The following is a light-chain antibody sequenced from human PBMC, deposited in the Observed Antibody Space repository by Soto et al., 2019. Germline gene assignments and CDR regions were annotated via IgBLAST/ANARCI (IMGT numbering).Light chain of an antibody. CDR2: DAS. CDR3: QHRSNWPPFT. CDR1: QSVSNY. J-gene: IGKJ3*01. Sequence: EIVLTQSPATLSLSPGERATLSCRASQSVSNYLAWYQQKPGQSPRLLIYDASNRATGIPARFSGSGSGTDFTLTISSLEPEDFALYYCQHRSNWPPFTFGPGTQVDIK. V-gene: IGKV3-11*01.